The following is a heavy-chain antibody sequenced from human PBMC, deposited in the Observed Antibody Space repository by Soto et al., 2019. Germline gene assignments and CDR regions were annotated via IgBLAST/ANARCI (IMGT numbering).Heavy chain of an antibody. J-gene: IGHJ4*02. Sequence: QVQLAQSGAEERKPGASVKVSCEATGYTFTAYAMHWVRQAPGQRLEWMGWINPANGNTKYSQKFQGRLTITSDTSANTAYMELNSLTSEATAMYYCTRSAISPYGGLIGPFDYWGQGNLVTVPS. D-gene: IGHD3-16*02. CDR2: INPANGNT. CDR1: GYTFTAYA. CDR3: TRSAISPYGGLIGPFDY. V-gene: IGHV1-3*05.